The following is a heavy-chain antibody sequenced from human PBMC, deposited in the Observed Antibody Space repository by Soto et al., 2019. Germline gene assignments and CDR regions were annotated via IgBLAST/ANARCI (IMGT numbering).Heavy chain of an antibody. D-gene: IGHD6-13*01. CDR1: GFTFSSYA. V-gene: IGHV3-23*01. Sequence: EVQLLESGGGLVQPGGSLRLSCAASGFTFSSYAMSWVRQALGKGLEWVSAVSGSGGSTYYAHSVKGRFTISRDNSKNTLYLQMNSLRAEDTAVYYCAKEKLGAAAGTIRYYYYYGMDVWGQGTTVTVSS. CDR2: VSGSGGST. CDR3: AKEKLGAAAGTIRYYYYYGMDV. J-gene: IGHJ6*02.